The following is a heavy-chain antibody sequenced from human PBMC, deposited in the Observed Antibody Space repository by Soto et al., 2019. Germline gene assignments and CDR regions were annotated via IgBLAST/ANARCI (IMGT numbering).Heavy chain of an antibody. D-gene: IGHD6-19*01. CDR3: ARDREQWLVPGIDY. V-gene: IGHV3-33*01. Sequence: GGSLRLSCAASGFTFSSYGVHWVRQAPGKGLEWVAVIWYDGGNKYYADSVKGRFTISRDNSKNTLYLQMNSLRAEDTAVYYCARDREQWLVPGIDYWGQGTLVTVSS. CDR2: IWYDGGNK. J-gene: IGHJ4*02. CDR1: GFTFSSYG.